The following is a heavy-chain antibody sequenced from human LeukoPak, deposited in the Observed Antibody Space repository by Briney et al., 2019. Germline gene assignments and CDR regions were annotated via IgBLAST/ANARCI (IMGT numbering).Heavy chain of an antibody. CDR1: GFTFSTYT. CDR3: AKDLWFGELLLPWFDP. D-gene: IGHD3-10*01. Sequence: GGSLRLSCAASGFTFSTYTMNWVRQAPGKGLEWVSSISSSSSYIYYADSVKGRFTISRDNSKNTLYLQMNSLRAEDTAVYYCAKDLWFGELLLPWFDPWGQGTLVTVSS. J-gene: IGHJ5*02. CDR2: ISSSSSYI. V-gene: IGHV3-21*01.